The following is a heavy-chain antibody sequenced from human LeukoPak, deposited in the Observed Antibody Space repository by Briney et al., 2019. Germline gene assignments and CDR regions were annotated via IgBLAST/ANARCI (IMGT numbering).Heavy chain of an antibody. Sequence: GESLKISCKGSGYRFTSYWFGWVRQMPGKGLEWMGIIYPGDSDTRYSPSFQGQVTISADKSISTAYLQWSSLKASDTAMYYCARHGPDYGSGTAFDIWGQGTMVTVSS. CDR3: ARHGPDYGSGTAFDI. V-gene: IGHV5-51*01. J-gene: IGHJ3*02. D-gene: IGHD3-10*01. CDR2: IYPGDSDT. CDR1: GYRFTSYW.